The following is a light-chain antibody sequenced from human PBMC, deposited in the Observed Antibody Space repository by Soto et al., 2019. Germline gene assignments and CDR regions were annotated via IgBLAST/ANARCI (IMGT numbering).Light chain of an antibody. CDR2: DVT. Sequence: QSVLTQPRSVSGSPGQSVTISCTGTSSDVGRYDYVSWYQQYPGEAPKLIIYDVTERPSGVPDRFSGSKSGNTASLTISGLRAEDESDYYCSSYTTSSSYVFGTGTKVTVL. CDR3: SSYTTSSSYV. J-gene: IGLJ1*01. V-gene: IGLV2-11*01. CDR1: SSDVGRYDY.